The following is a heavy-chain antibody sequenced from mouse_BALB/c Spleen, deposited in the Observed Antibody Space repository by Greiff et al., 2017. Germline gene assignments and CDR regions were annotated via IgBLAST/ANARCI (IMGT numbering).Heavy chain of an antibody. CDR1: GYSITSDYA. D-gene: IGHD3-3*01. V-gene: IGHV3-2*02. J-gene: IGHJ2*01. Sequence: EVKLMESGPGLVKPSQSLSLTCTVTGYSITSDYAWNWIRQFPGNQLEWMGYISYSGSTSYNPSLKSRISITRDTSKNQFFLQLNSVTTEDTATYYCARGGDEEYYFDYWGQGTTLTVSS. CDR2: ISYSGST. CDR3: ARGGDEEYYFDY.